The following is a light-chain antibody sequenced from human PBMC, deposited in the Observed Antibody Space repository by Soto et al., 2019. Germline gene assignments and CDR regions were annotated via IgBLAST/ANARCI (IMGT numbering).Light chain of an antibody. CDR1: SSDIGGYNY. CDR2: DVS. J-gene: IGLJ3*02. V-gene: IGLV2-14*01. Sequence: QSALTQPASVSGSPGQSITISCTGTSSDIGGYNYVSWYQQHPGKAPKLMIYDVSNRPSGVSNRFSGSKSGNTASLTISGLQAEDEDDYYCSSYTGSSTTMFGGGTKLTVL. CDR3: SSYTGSSTTM.